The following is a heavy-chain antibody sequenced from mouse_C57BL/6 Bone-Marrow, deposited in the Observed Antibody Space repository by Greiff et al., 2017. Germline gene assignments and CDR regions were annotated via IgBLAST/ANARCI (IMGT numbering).Heavy chain of an antibody. CDR2: IDPSDSYT. D-gene: IGHD1-1*01. CDR1: GYTFTSYW. J-gene: IGHJ3*01. V-gene: IGHV1-69*01. Sequence: QVQLQQPGAELVMPGASVKLSCKASGYTFTSYWMHWVKQRPGQGLEWIGEIDPSDSYTNYNQKFKGKSTLTVDKSSSTAYVQLSILTSEDSAVYYCAREGSSPWFAYWGQGTLVTVSA. CDR3: AREGSSPWFAY.